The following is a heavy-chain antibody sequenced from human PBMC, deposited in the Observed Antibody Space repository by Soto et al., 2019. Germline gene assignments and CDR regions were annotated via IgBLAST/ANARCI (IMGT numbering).Heavy chain of an antibody. V-gene: IGHV1-18*01. J-gene: IGHJ6*01. CDR1: GYTFTSYG. CDR3: ARDRGYHSYYHYYEGMEV. CDR2: ISAYNGNT. Sequence: ASVKVSCKASGYTFTSYGISWVRQAPGQGLEWMEWISAYNGNTNYAQKLQGRVTMTTDTSTSTAYMELRSLRSDDTAVYYCARDRGYHSYYHYYEGMEVGGQGTTVAV. D-gene: IGHD2-2*01.